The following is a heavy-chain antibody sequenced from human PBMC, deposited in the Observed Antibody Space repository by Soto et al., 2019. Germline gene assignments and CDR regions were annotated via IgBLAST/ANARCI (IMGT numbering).Heavy chain of an antibody. CDR2: ISWDGGST. D-gene: IGHD3-16*02. J-gene: IGHJ4*02. V-gene: IGHV3-43*01. Sequence: GGSLRLSCAASGFTFDDYTMHWVRQAPGKGLEWVSLISWDGGSTYYADSVKGRFTISRDNSKNSLYLQMNSLRTEDTALYYCAKGILRLGELSEFDYWGQGTLVTVSS. CDR3: AKGILRLGELSEFDY. CDR1: GFTFDDYT.